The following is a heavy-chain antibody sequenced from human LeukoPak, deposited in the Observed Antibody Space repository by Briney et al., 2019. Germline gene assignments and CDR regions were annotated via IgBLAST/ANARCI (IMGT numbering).Heavy chain of an antibody. V-gene: IGHV1-69*13. D-gene: IGHD3-3*01. Sequence: SVKVSCKASGGTFSSYAISWVRQAPGQGLEWMGGIIPIFGTANYAQKFQGRVTITADESTSTAYMELSSLRSEDTAVYYCARARDYYDFWSGYYTLDYWGQGTLVTVSS. CDR1: GGTFSSYA. CDR2: IIPIFGTA. J-gene: IGHJ4*02. CDR3: ARARDYYDFWSGYYTLDY.